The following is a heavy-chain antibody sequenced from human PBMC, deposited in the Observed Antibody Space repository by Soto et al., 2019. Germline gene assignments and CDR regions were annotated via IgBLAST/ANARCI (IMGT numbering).Heavy chain of an antibody. CDR3: ARHAGMTTVTESDY. V-gene: IGHV4-39*01. D-gene: IGHD4-4*01. CDR2: IYYSGST. Sequence: SETLSLTCPVSGGSISSSSYYWGWIRQPPGKGLEWIGSIYYSGSTYYNPSLKSRVTISVDTSKNQFSLKLSSVTAADTAVYYCARHAGMTTVTESDYCCQGTLATASP. CDR1: GGSISSSSYY. J-gene: IGHJ4*02.